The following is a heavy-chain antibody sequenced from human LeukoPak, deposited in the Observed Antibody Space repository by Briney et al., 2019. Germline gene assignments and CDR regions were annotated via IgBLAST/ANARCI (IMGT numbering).Heavy chain of an antibody. D-gene: IGHD6-13*01. J-gene: IGHJ2*01. Sequence: SETLSLTCAVYGGSFSGYYWSWIRQPPGKGLEWIGEINHSGSTNYNPSLKSRVTISVDTSKNQFSLKLSPVTAADTAVYYCARAYSGIAAAGKAHRTYWYFDLWGRGTLVTVSS. CDR3: ARAYSGIAAAGKAHRTYWYFDL. CDR2: INHSGST. CDR1: GGSFSGYY. V-gene: IGHV4-34*01.